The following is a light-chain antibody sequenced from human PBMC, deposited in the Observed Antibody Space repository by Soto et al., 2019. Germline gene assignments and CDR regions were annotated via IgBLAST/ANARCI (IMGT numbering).Light chain of an antibody. CDR2: DVN. J-gene: IGLJ2*01. Sequence: QSALTQPASVSRSPGQSITISCTGTSRDVGGYSYVSWYQQHPGKAPKLMIYDVNNRPSGVSDRFSGSKSGNTASLTISGLQAEDEPDYYCSSFTSYSTLVFGGGTKLTFL. V-gene: IGLV2-14*03. CDR1: SRDVGGYSY. CDR3: SSFTSYSTLV.